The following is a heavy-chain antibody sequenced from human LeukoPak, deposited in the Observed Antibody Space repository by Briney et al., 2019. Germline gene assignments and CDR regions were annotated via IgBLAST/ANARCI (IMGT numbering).Heavy chain of an antibody. J-gene: IGHJ4*02. CDR2: ISSSGSTI. V-gene: IGHV3-11*01. Sequence: GGSLRLSCAASGFTFSDYYMSWIRQAPGKGLEWVSYISSSGSTIYYADSVKGRFTISRDNAKNSLYLQMNSLRAEDTALYYCAKSSYYDTSGSYREYYFDYWGQGALVTVSS. D-gene: IGHD3-22*01. CDR3: AKSSYYDTSGSYREYYFDY. CDR1: GFTFSDYY.